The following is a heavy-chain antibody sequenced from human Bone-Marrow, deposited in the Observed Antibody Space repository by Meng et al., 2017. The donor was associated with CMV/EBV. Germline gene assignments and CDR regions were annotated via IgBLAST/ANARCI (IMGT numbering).Heavy chain of an antibody. V-gene: IGHV4-39*07. CDR1: GASRSRSSYIY. Sequence: QLPKTRSLPSCASGASRSRSSYIYWASISHPPGKGLEWLGTIYYTRPTYYNPSLKSRVTISVDTSNSQFSLKLISVTAADTAVYYCARSGPSTSALMWGQGTLVTVAS. CDR3: ARSGPSTSALM. CDR2: IYYTRPT. D-gene: IGHD2-2*01. J-gene: IGHJ4*02.